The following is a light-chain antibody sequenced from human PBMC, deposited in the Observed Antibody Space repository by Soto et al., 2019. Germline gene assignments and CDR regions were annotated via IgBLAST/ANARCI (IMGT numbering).Light chain of an antibody. CDR1: QFVSSR. J-gene: IGKJ1*01. V-gene: IGKV3-15*01. CDR3: QEYIQWPPGM. Sequence: DIVVTQYPATLSASPGERVTLSCRASQFVSSRLAWYQQRPGQVPRLLIYDTSTRAPGISARFSGSGSGTEFTLTSSSLQSEDFAVYYCQEYIQWPPGMFGPGTTVDIK. CDR2: DTS.